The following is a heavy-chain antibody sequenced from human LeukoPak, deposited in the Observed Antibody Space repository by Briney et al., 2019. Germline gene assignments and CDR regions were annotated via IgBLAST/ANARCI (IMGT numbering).Heavy chain of an antibody. CDR3: SRDVNFLFFDV. CDR2: ISHDGTDT. J-gene: IGHJ2*01. V-gene: IGHV3-74*01. D-gene: IGHD5-24*01. Sequence: GGSLILSCAASGFSFSSYVMHWVRQAPGKGLTWVSRISHDGTDTNYADSVRGRFTISRDNARNTLYLQMNSLRDDDTAVYYCSRDVNFLFFDVWGRGNPVTVSS. CDR1: GFSFSSYV.